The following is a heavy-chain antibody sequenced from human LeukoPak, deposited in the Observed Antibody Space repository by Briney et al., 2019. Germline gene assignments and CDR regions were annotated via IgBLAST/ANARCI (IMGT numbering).Heavy chain of an antibody. D-gene: IGHD5-12*01. CDR1: GFTFSSYA. V-gene: IGHV3-23*01. CDR3: AKDSRGYGGSDLDY. CDR2: ISGSGTGT. Sequence: PGGSLRLSCAASGFTFSSYAISWVRQAPGKGLEWVSAISGSGTGTYYADSVKGRFTISRDNSKNTLYLQMNSLRAEDTAVYYCAKDSRGYGGSDLDYWGQGTLVTVSS. J-gene: IGHJ4*02.